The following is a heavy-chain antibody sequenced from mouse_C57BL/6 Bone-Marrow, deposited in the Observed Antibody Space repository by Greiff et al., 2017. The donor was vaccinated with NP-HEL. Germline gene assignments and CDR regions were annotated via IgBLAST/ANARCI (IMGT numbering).Heavy chain of an antibody. D-gene: IGHD1-1*01. J-gene: IGHJ1*03. V-gene: IGHV1-47*01. Sequence: QVHVKQSGAELVKPGASVKMSCKASGYTFTTYPIEWMKQNHGKSLEWIGNFHPYNDDTKYNEKFKGKATLTVEKSSSTVYLELSRLTSDDSAVYYCARVNYGSSYWYFDVWGTGTTVTVSS. CDR2: FHPYNDDT. CDR1: GYTFTTYP. CDR3: ARVNYGSSYWYFDV.